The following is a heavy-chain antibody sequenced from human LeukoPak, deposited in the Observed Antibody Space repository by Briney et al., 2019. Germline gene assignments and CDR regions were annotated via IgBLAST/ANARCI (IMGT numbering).Heavy chain of an antibody. CDR2: ISAYNGNT. D-gene: IGHD2-2*01. J-gene: IGHJ5*02. V-gene: IGHV1-18*04. CDR1: GYTFTSYG. CDR3: AYCSSTSCYDWWFDP. Sequence: ASVKVSCKASGYTFTSYGISWVRQAPGQGLEWMGWISAYNGNTNYAQKLQGRVTMTTDTSTSTAYMELRSLRSDDTAVYYCAYCSSTSCYDWWFDPWGQGTLVTVSS.